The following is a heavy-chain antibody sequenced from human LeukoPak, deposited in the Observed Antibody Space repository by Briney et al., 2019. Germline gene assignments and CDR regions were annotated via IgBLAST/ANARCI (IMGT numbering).Heavy chain of an antibody. V-gene: IGHV3-48*01. CDR3: ARTYDFERGPPVDAFDN. CDR2: IDARSGIT. CDR1: GFTFTIFG. D-gene: IGHD3/OR15-3a*01. J-gene: IGHJ3*02. Sequence: YPGGSLKLSCAASGFTFTIFGLNWVRQAPGKGPEWVSYIDARSGITYYADSVQGRFTLSRDNARESVFLQMDSLRVDDTAVYYCARTYDFERGPPVDAFDNWGPGTWVIVSS.